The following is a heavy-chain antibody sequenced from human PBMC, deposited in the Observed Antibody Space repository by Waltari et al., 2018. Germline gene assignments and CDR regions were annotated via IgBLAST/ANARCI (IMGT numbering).Heavy chain of an antibody. CDR2: IYYSGST. D-gene: IGHD4-17*01. CDR1: GGSISSSSYY. J-gene: IGHJ6*02. V-gene: IGHV4-39*07. CDR3: ARESYGDYYYYYGMDV. Sequence: QLQLQESGPGLEKPSETLSLTCTVSGGSISSSSYYWGWIRQPPGKGLEGIGSIYYSGSTCSNPSLKSRVTISVDTSKNQFSLKLSSVTAADTAVYYCARESYGDYYYYYGMDVWGQGTTVTVSS.